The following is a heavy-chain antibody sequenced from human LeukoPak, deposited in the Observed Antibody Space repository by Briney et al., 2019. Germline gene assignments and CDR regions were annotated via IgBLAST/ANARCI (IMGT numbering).Heavy chain of an antibody. J-gene: IGHJ6*02. V-gene: IGHV4-59*12. CDR2: IDHRGST. Sequence: SETLSLTCTVSGGSISSYYWSWIRQPPGKGLEWIGDIDHRGSTNYNTSLKGRVTISVDMSKNQFSLKLSSVTAADTAVYYCARGSLTIFYGMDVWGQGTTVTVSS. D-gene: IGHD3-9*01. CDR3: ARGSLTIFYGMDV. CDR1: GGSISSYY.